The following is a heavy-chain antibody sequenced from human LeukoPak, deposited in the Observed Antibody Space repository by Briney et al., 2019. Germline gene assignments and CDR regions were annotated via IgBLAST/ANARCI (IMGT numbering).Heavy chain of an antibody. CDR3: ARLPTGSSLHY. CDR2: INSDGSGT. V-gene: IGHV3-74*03. Sequence: PGGSLRLSCAASGLTFSSYWMHWVRQAPGKGLVWVSSINSDGSGTMYADSVKGRFTISRDNAKNILYLQMNSLRAEDTAVYYCARLPTGSSLHYWGQGILVTVSS. J-gene: IGHJ4*02. D-gene: IGHD6-6*01. CDR1: GLTFSSYW.